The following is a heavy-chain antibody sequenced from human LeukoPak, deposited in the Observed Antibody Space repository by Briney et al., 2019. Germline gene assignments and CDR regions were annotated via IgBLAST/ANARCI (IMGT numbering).Heavy chain of an antibody. V-gene: IGHV3-53*04. CDR3: ASNYYDSSGYYYRDY. CDR2: IYSGGST. CDR1: GFTVSSNY. D-gene: IGHD3-22*01. J-gene: IGHJ4*02. Sequence: GSLRLSCAASGFTVSSNYMSWVRQAPGKGLEWVSVIYSGGSTYYADSVKGRFTISRHNSKNTLYLQMNSLRAEDTAVYYCASNYYDSSGYYYRDYWGQGTLVTVSS.